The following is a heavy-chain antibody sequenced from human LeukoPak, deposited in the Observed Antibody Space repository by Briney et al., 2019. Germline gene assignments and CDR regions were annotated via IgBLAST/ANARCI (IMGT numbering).Heavy chain of an antibody. Sequence: SETLSLTCAVSGYSISSGYYWGWIRQPPGKGLEWIGSIYHSGSTYYNPSLKSRVTISVDTSKNQFSLKLSSVTAADTAVYYCASRSPRIYGSSGQIYGAFDIWGQGTMVTVSS. J-gene: IGHJ3*02. CDR2: IYHSGST. CDR1: GYSISSGYY. D-gene: IGHD6-6*01. CDR3: ASRSPRIYGSSGQIYGAFDI. V-gene: IGHV4-38-2*01.